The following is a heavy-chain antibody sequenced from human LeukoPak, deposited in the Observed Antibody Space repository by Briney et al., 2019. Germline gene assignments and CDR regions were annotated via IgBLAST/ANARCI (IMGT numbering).Heavy chain of an antibody. CDR1: GYTLTKLS. D-gene: IGHD3-16*01. V-gene: IGHV1-24*01. Sequence: ASVKVSCKVSGYTLTKLSMHWVRQSPGQGLEWMGGSDPENGKTVYAQNFQGRVTMTKDTSTDTAYMELTRLTSDDTAIYYCAIDTVYYDPPTYWGQGTLVTVSS. CDR3: AIDTVYYDPPTY. CDR2: SDPENGKT. J-gene: IGHJ4*01.